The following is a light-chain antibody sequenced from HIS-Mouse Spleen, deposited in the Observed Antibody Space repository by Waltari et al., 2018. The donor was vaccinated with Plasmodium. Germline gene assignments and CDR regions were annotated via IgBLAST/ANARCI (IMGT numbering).Light chain of an antibody. Sequence: QSVLTQPPSVSGAPGQRVTISCTGSSSNIGAGYDVHWYQQLPGTAPKLLIYAKSTRPSGVPDRFSGPKLGTSASLAITGLQAEDEADYYCQSYDSSLSGSVFGGGTKLTVL. CDR2: AKS. J-gene: IGLJ2*01. V-gene: IGLV1-40*01. CDR3: QSYDSSLSGSV. CDR1: SSNIGAGYD.